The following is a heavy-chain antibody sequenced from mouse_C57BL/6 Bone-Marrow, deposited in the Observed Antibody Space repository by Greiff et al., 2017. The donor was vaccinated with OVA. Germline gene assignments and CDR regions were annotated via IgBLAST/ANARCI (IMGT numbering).Heavy chain of an antibody. CDR3: ARGAY. J-gene: IGHJ3*01. CDR2: IYPGDGDT. CDR1: GYTFSTYW. Sequence: VKLMESGAELVKPGASVKISCKASGYTFSTYWMNWVKQRPGKGLEWIGQIYPGDGDTNYNGKFKGKATLTADKSSSTAYMQLSSLTSADSAVYFCARGAYWGQGTLVTVSS. V-gene: IGHV1-80*01.